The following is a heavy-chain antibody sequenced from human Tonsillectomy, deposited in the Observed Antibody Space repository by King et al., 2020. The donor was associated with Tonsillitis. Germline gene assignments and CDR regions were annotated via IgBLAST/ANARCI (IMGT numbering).Heavy chain of an antibody. CDR2: TYQRSKWYN. D-gene: IGHD5-12*01. J-gene: IGHJ4*02. V-gene: IGHV6-1*01. CDR3: ARGEYGGYDFAS. CDR1: GDSVSSNSAA. Sequence: VQLPQSGPGLVKPSQTLSLTCALSGDSVSSNSAAWNWIRQSPSRGLEWLGRTYQRSKWYNEYAMSVKSRITITPDTSKNQFSLQLNSVTLEDTAVYYCARGEYGGYDFASWGQGTLVTVSS.